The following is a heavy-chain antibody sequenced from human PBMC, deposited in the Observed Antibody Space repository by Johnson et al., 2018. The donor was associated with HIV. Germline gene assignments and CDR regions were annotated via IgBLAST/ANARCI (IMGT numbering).Heavy chain of an antibody. CDR2: ISYDGSNQ. CDR1: GFTFSSYG. D-gene: IGHD6-25*01. CDR3: ARDFIAPELGDAFDI. Sequence: VQLVESGGGLVQPGGSLRLSCAASGFTFSSYGMHWVRQAPGKGLEWVAVISYDGSNQYYADSVKGRFTISRDNSKNTLDLQMTCLRAEDTAVYYCARDFIAPELGDAFDIWGQGTMVTVSS. J-gene: IGHJ3*02. V-gene: IGHV3-30*19.